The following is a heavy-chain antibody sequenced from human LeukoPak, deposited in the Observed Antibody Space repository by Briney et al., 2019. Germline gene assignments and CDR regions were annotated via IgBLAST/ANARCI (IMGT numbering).Heavy chain of an antibody. CDR1: GFTVSNNY. D-gene: IGHD3-22*01. V-gene: IGHV3-53*01. CDR2: IYSGGST. CDR3: ARFDSSGYYFDY. J-gene: IGHJ4*02. Sequence: GSLRLSCAASGFTVSNNYMSWVRQAPGKGLEWVSVIYSGGSTYYADSVKGRFTISRDNSKNTLYLQMNSLRAEDTAVYYCARFDSSGYYFDYWGQGTLVTVSS.